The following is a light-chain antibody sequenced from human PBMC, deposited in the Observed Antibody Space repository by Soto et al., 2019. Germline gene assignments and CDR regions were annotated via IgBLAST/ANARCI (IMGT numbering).Light chain of an antibody. V-gene: IGLV2-14*01. CDR2: DVT. CDR3: CSYTSSSTYV. Sequence: QSALTQPASVSGSPGQSITISCTGTSSDVGAYNYVSWFQQHPGKAPKLMIYDVTNRPSGVSNRFSGSKSGNTASLTISGLQAEDEADYYCCSYTSSSTYVFGTVTKLTVL. CDR1: SSDVGAYNY. J-gene: IGLJ1*01.